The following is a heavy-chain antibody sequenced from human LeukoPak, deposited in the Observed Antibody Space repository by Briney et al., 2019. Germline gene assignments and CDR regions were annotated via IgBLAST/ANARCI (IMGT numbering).Heavy chain of an antibody. J-gene: IGHJ3*02. Sequence: PGGSLRLSCAASGFTVSSNYMSWVRQAPGKGLEWVSVIYSGGSTYYADSVKGRFTISRDNSKNTLYLQMNSLRAEDTAVYYCASYYYDSQEVEWNAFDIWGQGTMVTVSS. CDR3: ASYYYDSQEVEWNAFDI. CDR2: IYSGGST. V-gene: IGHV3-53*05. CDR1: GFTVSSNY. D-gene: IGHD3-22*01.